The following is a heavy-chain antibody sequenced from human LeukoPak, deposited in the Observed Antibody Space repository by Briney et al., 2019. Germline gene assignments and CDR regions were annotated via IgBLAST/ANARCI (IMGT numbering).Heavy chain of an antibody. D-gene: IGHD1-7*01. CDR1: GFTFSSYW. Sequence: GGSLRLSCAASGFTFSSYWMSWVRQAPGKGLEWVANIRQDGSEKYYVDSVKGRFTISRDNAKNSLYLQMNSLRAEDTAVYYCARDAGLNWNYETGFDYWGQGTLVTVSS. CDR3: ARDAGLNWNYETGFDY. V-gene: IGHV3-7*01. J-gene: IGHJ4*02. CDR2: IRQDGSEK.